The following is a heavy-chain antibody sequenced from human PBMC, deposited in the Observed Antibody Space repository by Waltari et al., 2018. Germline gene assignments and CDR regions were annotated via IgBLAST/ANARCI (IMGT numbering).Heavy chain of an antibody. J-gene: IGHJ4*02. CDR2: INYSGST. CDR1: GGSISSNNYY. CDR3: ARETGGYDYDSSGYFDY. Sequence: QLQLQEPGPGLVKPSETLSLTCTVSGGSISSNNYYWGWIRQPPGKGLEWIGTINYSGSTSHNPSLKSRVTISVDTSKNQFSLRLSSVTAADTAVYFCARETGGYDYDSSGYFDYWGQGTLVTVSS. V-gene: IGHV4-39*02. D-gene: IGHD3-22*01.